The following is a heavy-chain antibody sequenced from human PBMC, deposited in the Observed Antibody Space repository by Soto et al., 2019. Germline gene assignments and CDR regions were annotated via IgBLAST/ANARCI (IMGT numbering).Heavy chain of an antibody. D-gene: IGHD3-22*01. J-gene: IGHJ3*02. CDR1: GFTFSSYA. Sequence: EVQVLESGGGLVQPGGSLRLSCAASGFTFSSYAMSWVRQAPGKGLEWVSSISGSGGGTYYADSVKGRFTISRDNSKNTLYLQMNSLRAEDTAVYYCAKDYYYDSSGYWETDAFHIWGQGTMVTVSS. V-gene: IGHV3-23*01. CDR2: ISGSGGGT. CDR3: AKDYYYDSSGYWETDAFHI.